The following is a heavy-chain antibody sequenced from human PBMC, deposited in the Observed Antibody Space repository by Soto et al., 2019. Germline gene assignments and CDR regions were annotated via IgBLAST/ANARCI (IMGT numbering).Heavy chain of an antibody. CDR3: AKESGDY. CDR2: ISYDGSNK. V-gene: IGHV3-30*18. Sequence: VQLVEYGGGVVQPGRSLRLSCAASGFTFSSYGMHWVRQAPGKGLEWVAVISYDGSNKYYADSVKGRFTISRDNSKNTLYLQMSSLRAEDTAVYYCAKESGDYWGQGTLVTVSS. J-gene: IGHJ4*02. CDR1: GFTFSSYG. D-gene: IGHD3-10*01.